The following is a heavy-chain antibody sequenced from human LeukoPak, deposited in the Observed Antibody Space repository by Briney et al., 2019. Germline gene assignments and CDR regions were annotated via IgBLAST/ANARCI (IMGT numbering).Heavy chain of an antibody. CDR3: ARVAWDYYDSSGYRFDY. Sequence: KPGGSLRLSCAASGFTFSSYTMNWVRQAPGKGLKWVSSIRSSSTYIYYADSVKGRFTISRDNAKNSLYLQMNSLRAEDTAVYYCARVAWDYYDSSGYRFDYWGQGTLVTVSS. J-gene: IGHJ4*02. D-gene: IGHD3-22*01. CDR1: GFTFSSYT. CDR2: IRSSSTYI. V-gene: IGHV3-21*01.